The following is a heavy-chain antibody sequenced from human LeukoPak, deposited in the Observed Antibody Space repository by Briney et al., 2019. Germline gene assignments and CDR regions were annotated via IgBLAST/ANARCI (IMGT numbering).Heavy chain of an antibody. V-gene: IGHV3-53*01. J-gene: IGHJ4*02. CDR2: IYSGGST. Sequence: GGSLRPSCAASGFTVSSNYMSWVRQAPGKGLEWVSVIYSGGSTYYADSVKGRFTISRDNSKNTLYLQMNSLRAEDTAVYYCARGTSGWSPAPFDYWGQGTLVTVSS. D-gene: IGHD6-19*01. CDR1: GFTVSSNY. CDR3: ARGTSGWSPAPFDY.